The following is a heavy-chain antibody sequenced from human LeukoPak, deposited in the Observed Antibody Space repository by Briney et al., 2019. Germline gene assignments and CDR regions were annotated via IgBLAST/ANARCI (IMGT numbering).Heavy chain of an antibody. CDR3: VRGLGSSWYGD. Sequence: PSETLSLTCTVSGGSISSGDYYWTWIRQPPGKGLEWIGYIYYSGSTYCNPSLKSRLIISVDTSKNQFSLKLSSVTAADTAVYYCVRGLGSSWYGDWGQGTLVTVSS. D-gene: IGHD6-13*01. CDR1: GGSISSGDYY. V-gene: IGHV4-30-4*01. CDR2: IYYSGST. J-gene: IGHJ4*02.